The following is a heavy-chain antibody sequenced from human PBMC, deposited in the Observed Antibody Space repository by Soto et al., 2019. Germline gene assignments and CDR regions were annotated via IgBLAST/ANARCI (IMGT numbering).Heavy chain of an antibody. CDR2: IYTSGST. J-gene: IGHJ5*02. V-gene: IGHV4-4*07. D-gene: IGHD3-10*01. Sequence: PSETLSLTCTVSGGSISSYYWSWIRQPAGKGLEWIGRIYTSGSTNYNPSLKSRVTMSVDTSKNQFSLKLSSVTAADTAVYYCARDNPGITMVRGTARTNWFDPWGQGTLVTVSS. CDR3: ARDNPGITMVRGTARTNWFDP. CDR1: GGSISSYY.